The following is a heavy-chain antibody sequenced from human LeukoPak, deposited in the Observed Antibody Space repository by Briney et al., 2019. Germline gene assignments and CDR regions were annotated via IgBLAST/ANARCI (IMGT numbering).Heavy chain of an antibody. CDR2: IYSGGST. Sequence: GGSLRLSCAASGLTVSSNYMSWVRQAPGKGLEWVSVIYSGGSTYYADSVKGRFTISRDNSKNTLYLQMNSLRAEDTAVYYCARPRFSGYDLDAFDIWGQGTMVTVSS. CDR1: GLTVSSNY. CDR3: ARPRFSGYDLDAFDI. J-gene: IGHJ3*02. D-gene: IGHD5-12*01. V-gene: IGHV3-66*04.